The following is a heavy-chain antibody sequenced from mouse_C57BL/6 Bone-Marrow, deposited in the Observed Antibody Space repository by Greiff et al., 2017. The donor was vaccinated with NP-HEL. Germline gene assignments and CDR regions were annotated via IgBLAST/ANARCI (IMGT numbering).Heavy chain of an antibody. CDR2: IDPSDSYT. CDR3: ARPDYYGIDY. Sequence: QVHVKQPGAELVKPGASVKLSCKASGYTFTSYWMQWVKQRPGQGLEWIGEIDPSDSYTNYNQKFKGKATLTVDTSSSTAYMQLSSLTSEDSAVYYCARPDYYGIDYWGQGTTLTVSS. CDR1: GYTFTSYW. J-gene: IGHJ2*01. D-gene: IGHD2-1*01. V-gene: IGHV1-50*01.